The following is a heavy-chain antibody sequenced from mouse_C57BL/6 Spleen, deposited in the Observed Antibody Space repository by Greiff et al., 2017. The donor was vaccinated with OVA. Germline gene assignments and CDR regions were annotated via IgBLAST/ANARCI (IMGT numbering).Heavy chain of an antibody. Sequence: EVKLVESGGGLVKPGGSLKLSCAASGFTFSSYAMSWVRQTPEKRLEWVATISDGGSYTYYPDNVKGRFTISRDNAKNNLYLQMSHLKSEDTAMYYCARDRGPPFAYWGQGTLVTVSA. CDR2: ISDGGSYT. CDR3: ARDRGPPFAY. CDR1: GFTFSSYA. J-gene: IGHJ3*01. V-gene: IGHV5-4*01. D-gene: IGHD3-3*01.